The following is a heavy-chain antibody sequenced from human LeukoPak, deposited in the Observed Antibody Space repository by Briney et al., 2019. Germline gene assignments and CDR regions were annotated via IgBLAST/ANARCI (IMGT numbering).Heavy chain of an antibody. Sequence: SVKVSCKASGGTFTSYSISWVRQAPGQGLEWMGGIIPIFGTANYAQKFQGRVTITTDESTSTAYMELSSLRSEDTAVYYCARERYSGSYYFDYWGQGTLVTVSS. CDR1: GGTFTSYS. D-gene: IGHD1-26*01. CDR3: ARERYSGSYYFDY. CDR2: IIPIFGTA. V-gene: IGHV1-69*05. J-gene: IGHJ4*02.